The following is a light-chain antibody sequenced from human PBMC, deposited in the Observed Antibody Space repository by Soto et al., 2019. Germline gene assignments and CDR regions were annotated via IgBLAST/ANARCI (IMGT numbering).Light chain of an antibody. J-gene: IGKJ5*01. CDR3: QQLNTFPIP. V-gene: IGKV1-9*01. CDR1: QGIRSY. CDR2: AAS. Sequence: DIQLTQSPSFLSASPGDRVTITCRASQGIRSYLAWYQQSPGRAPKLLIYAASTLQSGVPSRFSGSGSGTEFALTISSLQPEDFATYYCQQLNTFPIPFGQGTRLEIK.